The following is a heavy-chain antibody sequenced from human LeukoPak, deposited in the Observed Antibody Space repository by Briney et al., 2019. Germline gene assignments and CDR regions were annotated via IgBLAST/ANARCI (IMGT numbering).Heavy chain of an antibody. CDR3: ARDPHILWFGELLTYYFDY. CDR2: LYYSGST. D-gene: IGHD3-10*01. Sequence: SETLSLTCTVSGGSISSSSYYWGWIRQPPGKGLEWIGSLYYSGSTYYNPSLKSRVTISVDTSKNQFSLKLSSVTAADTAVYYCARDPHILWFGELLTYYFDYWGQGTLVTVSS. V-gene: IGHV4-39*02. CDR1: GGSISSSSYY. J-gene: IGHJ4*02.